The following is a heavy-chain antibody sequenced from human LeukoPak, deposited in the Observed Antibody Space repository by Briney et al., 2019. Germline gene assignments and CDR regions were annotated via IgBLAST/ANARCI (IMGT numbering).Heavy chain of an antibody. CDR1: GYSISSGYY. Sequence: SETLSFTCTVSGYSISSGYYWGWIRQPPGKGLEWIGSIYHSGSTYYNPSLKSRVTISVDTSKNQFSLKLSSVTAADTAVYYCARDYGGYDCVWGSYRPYYFDYWGQGTLVTVSS. CDR2: IYHSGST. CDR3: ARDYGGYDCVWGSYRPYYFDY. V-gene: IGHV4-38-2*02. J-gene: IGHJ4*02. D-gene: IGHD3-16*02.